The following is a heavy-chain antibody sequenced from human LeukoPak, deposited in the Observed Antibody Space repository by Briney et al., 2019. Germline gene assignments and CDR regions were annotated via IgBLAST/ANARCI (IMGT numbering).Heavy chain of an antibody. V-gene: IGHV1-69*05. CDR1: GGTFSSYA. D-gene: IGHD5-12*01. J-gene: IGHJ6*03. CDR2: IIPIFGTA. Sequence: VASVKVSCMASGGTFSSYAISWVRQAPGQGLEGMGRIIPIFGTANYAQKFQGRVTITTDESTSTPYMELSSLRSEDTAVYYCARRPVRGYSGPSGEYYYYYYMDVWGKGTTVTVSS. CDR3: ARRPVRGYSGPSGEYYYYYYMDV.